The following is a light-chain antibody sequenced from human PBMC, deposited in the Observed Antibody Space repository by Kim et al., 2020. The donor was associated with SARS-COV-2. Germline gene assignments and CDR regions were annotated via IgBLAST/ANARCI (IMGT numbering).Light chain of an antibody. CDR3: MQRTHWPNS. Sequence: QPASISCRSSQSLVSSDGNTYLSWYQQRPGQAPRRLIYKVSNRDSEVPDRFSGSGSGTDFTRRISRVEAEDVGVYYCMQRTHWPNSFGQGTKLEI. V-gene: IGKV2-30*01. CDR2: KVS. CDR1: QSLVSSDGNTY. J-gene: IGKJ2*03.